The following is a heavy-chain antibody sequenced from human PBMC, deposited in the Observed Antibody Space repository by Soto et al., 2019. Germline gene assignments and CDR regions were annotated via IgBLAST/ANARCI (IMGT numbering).Heavy chain of an antibody. CDR1: GFTFSNYA. CDR3: AKDTGTTFPYYFDY. V-gene: IGHV3-23*01. J-gene: IGHJ4*02. CDR2: ISGRGGST. Sequence: GGSLRLSCAASGFTFSNYAMNWVRQAPGGGLEWVSGISGRGGSTYLPDSVKGRFTISRDNSRNTLYLQMSSLKAEDTARYYCAKDTGTTFPYYFDYWGQGTLVTVSS. D-gene: IGHD1-1*01.